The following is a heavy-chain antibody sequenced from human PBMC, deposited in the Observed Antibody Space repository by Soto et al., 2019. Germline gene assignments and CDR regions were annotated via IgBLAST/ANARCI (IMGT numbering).Heavy chain of an antibody. Sequence: EVQLVESGGGLVQPGGSLRLSCAASGFTFSSYWMSWVHQAPGKGLEWVANIKQDGSEKYYVDSVKGRFTISRDNAKNSLYLQMNSLRAEDTAVYYCARDSVPGAVAGHAADYWGQGTLVTVSS. CDR2: IKQDGSEK. CDR3: ARDSVPGAVAGHAADY. V-gene: IGHV3-7*05. CDR1: GFTFSSYW. D-gene: IGHD6-19*01. J-gene: IGHJ4*02.